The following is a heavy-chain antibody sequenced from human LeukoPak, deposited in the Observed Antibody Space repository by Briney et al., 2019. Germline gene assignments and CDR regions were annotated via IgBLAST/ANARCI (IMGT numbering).Heavy chain of an antibody. D-gene: IGHD1-26*01. V-gene: IGHV4-4*07. J-gene: IGHJ5*01. CDR3: AREAVGATGWFDS. Sequence: SETLSLTCSISGGSHSTHYWSWIRQPAEKGLEWIGRIYNSGYINSNPALKSRITMSVDTAKNQFSLRLTSVTAADTAVYYCAREAVGATGWFDSWGQGILVTVSS. CDR2: IYNSGYI. CDR1: GGSHSTHY.